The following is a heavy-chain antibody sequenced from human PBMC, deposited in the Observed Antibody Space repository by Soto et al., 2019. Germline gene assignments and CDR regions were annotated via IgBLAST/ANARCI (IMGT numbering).Heavy chain of an antibody. CDR3: ARDSPVRGYTPPAFDI. V-gene: IGHV1-69*01. Sequence: QVQLVQSGAEVKKPGSSVKVSCKASGGTFSSYAISWVRQAPGQGLEWMGGIIPIFGTANYAQKFQGRVTITGDESTSTAYMERSSLRSEDTAVYYCARDSPVRGYTPPAFDIWGQGTMVTVSS. CDR2: IIPIFGTA. D-gene: IGHD5-12*01. J-gene: IGHJ3*02. CDR1: GGTFSSYA.